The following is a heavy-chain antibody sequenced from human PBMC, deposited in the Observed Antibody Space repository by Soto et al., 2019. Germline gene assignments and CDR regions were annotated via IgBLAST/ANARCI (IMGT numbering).Heavy chain of an antibody. CDR3: ARVAVDGTTDYYGMDV. V-gene: IGHV3-11*01. J-gene: IGHJ6*02. CDR1: GFTFSDYY. CDR2: ISSSGSNI. D-gene: IGHD1-26*01. Sequence: PGGSLRLSCAASGFTFSDYYMSWIRQAPGKGLEWVSYISSSGSNIYYADSVKGRFTISRDNAKNSLYLQMNSLRAEDTAVYYCARVAVDGTTDYYGMDVWGQGTTVTVSS.